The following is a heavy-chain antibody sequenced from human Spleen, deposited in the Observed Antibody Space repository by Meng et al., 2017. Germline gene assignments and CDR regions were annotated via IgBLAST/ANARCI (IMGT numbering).Heavy chain of an antibody. CDR3: AKHII. J-gene: IGHJ4*02. Sequence: EVQLVESGGDLVQSGGSLGLSCSASGFSFSNYAMSWVRQAPGKGLEWVSTISGNGDSAYYADSVKGRFTISRDNSKNTQYLQMNSLRDDDTAIYYCAKHIIWGQGILVTVSS. V-gene: IGHV3-23*04. D-gene: IGHD1-14*01. CDR1: GFSFSNYA. CDR2: ISGNGDSA.